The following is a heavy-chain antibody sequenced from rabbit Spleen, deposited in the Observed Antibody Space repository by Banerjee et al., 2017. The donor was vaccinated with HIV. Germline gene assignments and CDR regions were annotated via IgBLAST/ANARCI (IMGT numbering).Heavy chain of an antibody. CDR1: GFDFSFKG. CDR3: ARETWGSTGNYGL. Sequence: QSLEESGGGLVKPGASLTLTCKVSGFDFSFKGMCWVRQAPGKGLEWIACIGTGVGDTYYANWAKGRFTISKTSSTTVTLQVTSLTAADTATYFCARETWGSTGNYGLWGQGTIVTV. D-gene: IGHD7-1*01. V-gene: IGHV1S40*01. CDR2: IGTGVGDT. J-gene: IGHJ4*01.